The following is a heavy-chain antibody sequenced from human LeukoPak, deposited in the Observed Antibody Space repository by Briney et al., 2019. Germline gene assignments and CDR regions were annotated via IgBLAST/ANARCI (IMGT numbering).Heavy chain of an antibody. CDR3: ARGGITMVRGVIISPYYYYYMDV. D-gene: IGHD3-10*01. CDR1: GGSISSYY. Sequence: SETLSLTCTVSGGSISSYYWSWIRQPAGKGLEWIGRIYTSGSTNYNPSLKSRVTMSVDTSKNQFSLKLSSVTAADTAVYYCARGGITMVRGVIISPYYYYYMDVWGKGTTVTISS. J-gene: IGHJ6*03. CDR2: IYTSGST. V-gene: IGHV4-4*07.